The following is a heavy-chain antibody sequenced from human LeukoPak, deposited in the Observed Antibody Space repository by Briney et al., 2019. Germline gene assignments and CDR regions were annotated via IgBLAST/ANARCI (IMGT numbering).Heavy chain of an antibody. CDR3: ARGFTYSYGSGTTSFDY. CDR2: IATAGDT. Sequence: GGSLRLSCAASGFTVSTYDMHWVRQVTGKGLEWVSAIATAGDTYYPASVKGRFTISRGNAQNSLYLQMNSLRAGDSAVYYCARGFTYSYGSGTTSFDYWGQGTLVTVSS. J-gene: IGHJ4*02. D-gene: IGHD3-10*01. CDR1: GFTVSTYD. V-gene: IGHV3-13*01.